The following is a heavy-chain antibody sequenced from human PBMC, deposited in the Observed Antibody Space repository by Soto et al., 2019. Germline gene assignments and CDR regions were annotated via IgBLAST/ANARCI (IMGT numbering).Heavy chain of an antibody. CDR1: GFTFSDSA. V-gene: IGHV3-73*01. J-gene: IGHJ4*02. D-gene: IGHD6-19*01. CDR3: TRWAVAGPAFED. Sequence: EVQLVESGGGLVQPGESLKLSCATSGFTFSDSAIHWVRQASGRGLEWVGRIRSKTNTYATAYAAWVKGRFTISRDDSKNTAYLQMNSLKTEDTAVYFCTRWAVAGPAFEDWGQGTLVTVSS. CDR2: IRSKTNTYAT.